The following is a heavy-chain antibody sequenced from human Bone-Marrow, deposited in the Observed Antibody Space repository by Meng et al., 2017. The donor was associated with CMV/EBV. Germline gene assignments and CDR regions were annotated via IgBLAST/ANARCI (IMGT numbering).Heavy chain of an antibody. Sequence: GESLKISCAASGFTVSSNYMSWVRQAPGKGLEWVSVIYSGGSTYYADTVKGRFTISRDNSKNTLYLQMNSLRAEDTAVYYCASSRFFDYWGQGTRVTVSS. J-gene: IGHJ4*02. CDR2: IYSGGST. CDR3: ASSRFFDY. V-gene: IGHV3-66*02. CDR1: GFTVSSNY.